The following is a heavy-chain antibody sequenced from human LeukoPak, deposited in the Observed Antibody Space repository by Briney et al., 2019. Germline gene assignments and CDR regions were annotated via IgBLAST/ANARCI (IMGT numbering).Heavy chain of an antibody. V-gene: IGHV1-46*01. CDR1: GYTFSSYY. J-gene: IGHJ6*03. CDR2: INPSEDRT. Sequence: GASVKVCCKASGYTFSSYYMHWVRQATGQGLDWKGIINPSEDRTSYVQKCQGRVTMTRVMSTSTVYMELSSLRSEDTAVYYCARGGDEMELLSRLYYYYYMDVWVKGTTVTVSS. CDR3: ARGGDEMELLSRLYYYYYMDV. D-gene: IGHD1-26*01.